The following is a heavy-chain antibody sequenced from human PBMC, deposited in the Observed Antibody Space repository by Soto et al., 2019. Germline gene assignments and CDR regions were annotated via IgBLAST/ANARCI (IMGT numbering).Heavy chain of an antibody. CDR2: IYYSGHT. CDR3: ARSVFP. CDR1: GGSISSGGYY. Sequence: QVQLQESGPGLVKPSQTLSLTCTVSGGSISSGGYYWNWIRQHPGKGLEWIGYIYYSGHTYYNPSRKRRVTISVDTSKNQFSLMRSSVTAADTAVYYCARSVFPWGQGTLVTVSS. J-gene: IGHJ5*02. V-gene: IGHV4-31*03.